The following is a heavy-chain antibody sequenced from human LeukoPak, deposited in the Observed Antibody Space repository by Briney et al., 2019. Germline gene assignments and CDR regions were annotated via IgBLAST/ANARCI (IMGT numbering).Heavy chain of an antibody. J-gene: IGHJ5*02. D-gene: IGHD6-13*01. CDR1: GYTFTSYG. Sequence: ASVKVSCKASGYTFTSYGISWVRQAPGQGLEWMGWISAYNGNTNYAQKPQGRVTMTTDTSTSTAYMELRSLRSDDTAVYYCARDLMYSSSWSAPYNWFDPWGQGTLVTVSS. V-gene: IGHV1-18*01. CDR2: ISAYNGNT. CDR3: ARDLMYSSSWSAPYNWFDP.